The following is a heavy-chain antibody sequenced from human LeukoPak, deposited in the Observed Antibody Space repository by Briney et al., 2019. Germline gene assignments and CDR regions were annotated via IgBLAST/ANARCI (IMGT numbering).Heavy chain of an antibody. CDR2: VQGKTDGGTT. V-gene: IGHV3-15*01. D-gene: IGHD2-15*01. CDR3: TTDRSCSGGSCYFAADY. CDR1: GFIFSNAW. J-gene: IGHJ4*02. Sequence: PGGSLRLSCAASGFIFSNAWMNWVRQAPGKGLEWVGRVQGKTDGGTTDYAAPVKGRFTISRDDSKNTLYLQMNGLKTEDTAVYYCTTDRSCSGGSCYFAADYWGQGTLVTVSS.